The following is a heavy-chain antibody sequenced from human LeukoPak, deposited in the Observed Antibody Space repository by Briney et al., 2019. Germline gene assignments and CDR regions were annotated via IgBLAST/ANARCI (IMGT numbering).Heavy chain of an antibody. CDR2: IYYSGST. D-gene: IGHD3-16*01. J-gene: IGHJ4*02. Sequence: SETLSLTCTVSGGSISSYYWSWIRQPPGKGLEWIGYIYYSGSTNYNPSLKSRVTISVGTSKNQFSLKLSSVTAADTAVYYCARDSFSYFDYWGQGTLVTVSS. CDR1: GGSISSYY. V-gene: IGHV4-59*01. CDR3: ARDSFSYFDY.